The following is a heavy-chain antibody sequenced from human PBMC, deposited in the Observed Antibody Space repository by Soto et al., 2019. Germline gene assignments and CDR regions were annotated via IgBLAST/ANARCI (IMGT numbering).Heavy chain of an antibody. J-gene: IGHJ3*02. Sequence: PGGSLRLSCAASGFPFSTYSMNWVRQAPGKGLEWISYISSSSSPIYYADSVKGRFTISRDNAKISLWLQMNSLRDEDTAVYYCARGLSGRGTFDIWGQGTMVTVSS. D-gene: IGHD3-16*01. CDR1: GFPFSTYS. CDR2: ISSSSSPI. CDR3: ARGLSGRGTFDI. V-gene: IGHV3-48*02.